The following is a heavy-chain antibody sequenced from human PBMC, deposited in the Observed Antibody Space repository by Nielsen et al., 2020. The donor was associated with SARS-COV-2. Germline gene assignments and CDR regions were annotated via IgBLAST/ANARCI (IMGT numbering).Heavy chain of an antibody. Sequence: SGPTLVNPTRTLTLTCTVSGFSLSTSGVGVGWIRQPPGKALEWLALIYWDDDNRFSPSLKSRLTITQDTSKNQVVLSMTHLDPEDTATYYCARLSFITPRPTAHYDYWGQGTLVTVSS. D-gene: IGHD3-10*01. V-gene: IGHV2-5*02. CDR1: GFSLSTSGVG. CDR3: ARLSFITPRPTAHYDY. J-gene: IGHJ4*02. CDR2: IYWDDDN.